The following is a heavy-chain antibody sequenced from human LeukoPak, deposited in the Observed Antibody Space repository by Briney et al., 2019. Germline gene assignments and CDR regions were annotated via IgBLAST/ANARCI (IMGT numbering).Heavy chain of an antibody. V-gene: IGHV3-64D*06. CDR2: IRSIGGRT. CDR1: GFTFSSYA. D-gene: IGHD6-19*01. J-gene: IGHJ4*02. Sequence: GGSLRLSCAASGFTFSSYAMRWVRQAPGKGLEYVSAIRSIGGRTYYADSRKGRSTTSRNNTKNTLYLQISSLRAEDTAVYYCVKSPVAGTQFFYWGQGTLVTVSS. CDR3: VKSPVAGTQFFY.